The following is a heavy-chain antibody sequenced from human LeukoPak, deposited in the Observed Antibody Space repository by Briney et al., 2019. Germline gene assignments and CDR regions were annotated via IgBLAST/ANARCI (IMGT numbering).Heavy chain of an antibody. J-gene: IGHJ4*02. CDR2: IYSNGHI. D-gene: IGHD3-10*01. Sequence: SETLSLTCSVSSDSISSSNYLWVWVRQPPEKGLEWIGDIYSNGHISYNPSLKSRAAISVDTSKNQFSLSLSSVAAADTALYYCARRHYGSGNIDSWGQGTLVTVSS. CDR1: SDSISSSNYL. V-gene: IGHV4-39*01. CDR3: ARRHYGSGNIDS.